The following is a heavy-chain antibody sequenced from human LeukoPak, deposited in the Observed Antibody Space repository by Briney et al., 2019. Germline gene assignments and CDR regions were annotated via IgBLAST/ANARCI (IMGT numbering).Heavy chain of an antibody. V-gene: IGHV1-46*01. CDR1: GYTFTSYY. D-gene: IGHD5-18*01. CDR3: AREVNTAMDSLDY. CDR2: INPSGGST. J-gene: IGHJ4*02. Sequence: ASVTVSCKASGYTFTSYYMHWVRQAPGQGLEWMGIINPSGGSTSYAQKFQGRVTMTRDMSTSTVYMELSSLRSEDTAVYYCAREVNTAMDSLDYWGQGTLVTVSS.